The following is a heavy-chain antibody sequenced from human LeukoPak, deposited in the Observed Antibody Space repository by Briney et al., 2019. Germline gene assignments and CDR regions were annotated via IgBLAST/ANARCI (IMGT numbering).Heavy chain of an antibody. Sequence: GGSLRLSCAASGFTFSNYAMSWVRQAPGKGLEWVSALSGSGGGTYYADSVKGRFTISRDNSKNTLYVQVNSLGTEDTAAYYCAKGSYYDSSGSFYFDYWGQGTLVTVSS. J-gene: IGHJ4*02. D-gene: IGHD3-22*01. CDR2: LSGSGGGT. CDR3: AKGSYYDSSGSFYFDY. V-gene: IGHV3-23*01. CDR1: GFTFSNYA.